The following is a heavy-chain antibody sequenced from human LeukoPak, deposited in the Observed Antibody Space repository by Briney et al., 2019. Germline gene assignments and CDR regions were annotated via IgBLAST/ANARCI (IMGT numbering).Heavy chain of an antibody. CDR2: ISGSGDNT. CDR3: AKDRSSITSCSNY. D-gene: IGHD2-2*01. CDR1: GFTFSSYA. J-gene: IGHJ4*02. V-gene: IGHV3-23*01. Sequence: PGGSLRLSCVASGFTFSSYAMTWGRQAPGKGLVWVSGISGSGDNTYYADSAKGRFTISRDNSKNTLFLQMNSLRAEDTAVYYCAKDRSSITSCSNYWGQGTLVTVSS.